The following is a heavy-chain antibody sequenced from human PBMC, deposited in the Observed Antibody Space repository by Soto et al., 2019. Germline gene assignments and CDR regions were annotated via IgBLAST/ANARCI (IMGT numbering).Heavy chain of an antibody. CDR2: IYYSERTSYNSGST. Sequence: SETLSLTCTVSGDSMTSSSYYWGWIRQPPGKGLEWIGSIYYSERTSYNSGSTYYSPSLKSRVTISGDTSKSQFSLKLSSVTAADTAVYYCARHTRNQFDPWGQGTLVTISS. J-gene: IGHJ5*02. CDR3: ARHTRNQFDP. V-gene: IGHV4-39*01. CDR1: GDSMTSSSYY.